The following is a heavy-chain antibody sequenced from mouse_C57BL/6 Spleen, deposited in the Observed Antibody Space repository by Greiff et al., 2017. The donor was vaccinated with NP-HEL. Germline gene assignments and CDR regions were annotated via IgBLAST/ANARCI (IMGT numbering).Heavy chain of an antibody. J-gene: IGHJ2*01. CDR1: GYTFTDYE. Sequence: VQLQQSGAELVRPGASVTLSCKASGYTFTDYEMHWVKQTPVHGLEWIGAIDPETGGTAHNQKFKGKAILTADKSSSTAYMELRSLTSEDSAVYYCTRTGFDYWGQGTTLTVSS. CDR3: TRTGFDY. V-gene: IGHV1-15*01. CDR2: IDPETGGT. D-gene: IGHD4-1*01.